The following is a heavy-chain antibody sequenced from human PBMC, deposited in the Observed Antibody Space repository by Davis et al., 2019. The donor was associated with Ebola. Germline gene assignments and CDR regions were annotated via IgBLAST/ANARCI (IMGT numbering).Heavy chain of an antibody. Sequence: AASVKVSCKASGGTFISYAIRWVRQAPGQGLEWMGGIIPIFGTANYAQKFQGRVTITADKSTSTAYMELSSLRSEDTAVYYCAREGGFRVGISYYYGMDVWGQGTTVTVSS. CDR3: AREGGFRVGISYYYGMDV. CDR2: IIPIFGTA. J-gene: IGHJ6*02. CDR1: GGTFISYA. D-gene: IGHD2-21*01. V-gene: IGHV1-69*06.